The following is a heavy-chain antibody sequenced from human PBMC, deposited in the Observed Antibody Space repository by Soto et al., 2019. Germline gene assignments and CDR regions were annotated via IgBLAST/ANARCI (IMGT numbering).Heavy chain of an antibody. CDR1: GGSVSNKTYY. CDR3: ARTTAVPNTLRSRYFFDY. J-gene: IGHJ4*02. Sequence: SETPSLTCSVSGGSVSNKTYYWSWIRQPPGKRLEWTGYVYYSGTTNYNPSLKSRVTISVDLSKNQFSLRLSSVTTADTALYYCARTTAVPNTLRSRYFFDYWGQGTLVTVSS. D-gene: IGHD4-17*01. V-gene: IGHV4-61*01. CDR2: VYYSGTT.